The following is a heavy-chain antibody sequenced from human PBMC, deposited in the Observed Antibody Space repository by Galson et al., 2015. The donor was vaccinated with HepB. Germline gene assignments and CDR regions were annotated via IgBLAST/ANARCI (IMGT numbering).Heavy chain of an antibody. CDR1: GYTFTSYD. CDR3: AREFYDFWSGNKLNYYYYYMDV. CDR2: MNPNSGNT. D-gene: IGHD3-3*01. V-gene: IGHV1-8*01. J-gene: IGHJ6*03. Sequence: SVKVSCKASGYTFTSYDINWVRQATGQGLEWMGWMNPNSGNTGYAQRFQGRVTMTRNTSISTAYMELSSLRSEDTAVYYCAREFYDFWSGNKLNYYYYYMDVWGKGTTVTVSS.